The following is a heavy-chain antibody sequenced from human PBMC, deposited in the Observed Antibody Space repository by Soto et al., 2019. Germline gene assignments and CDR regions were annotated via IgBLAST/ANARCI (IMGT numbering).Heavy chain of an antibody. CDR3: ARQGIAAAGSDYGMDV. J-gene: IGHJ6*02. CDR2: IYYSGST. Sequence: PSETLSLTCTVSGGSISIGDYYWSCIRQPPGKGLEWIGYIYYSGSTYYNPSLKSRVTISVDTSKNQFSLKLSSVTAADTAVYYCARQGIAAAGSDYGMDVWGQGTTVTVSS. D-gene: IGHD6-13*01. CDR1: GGSISIGDYY. V-gene: IGHV4-30-4*01.